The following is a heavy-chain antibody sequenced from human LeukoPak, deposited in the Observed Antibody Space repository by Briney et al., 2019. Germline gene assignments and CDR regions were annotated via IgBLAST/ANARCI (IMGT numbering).Heavy chain of an antibody. CDR1: GGSFSGYY. CDR2: INHSGST. J-gene: IGHJ6*04. Sequence: SETLFLTCAVYGGSFSGYYWSWIRQPPGKGLEWIGEINHSGSTNYNPSLTSRGTISVDTSKNQFSLKLSSVTAAVTAVYYCARGRYGYCSGGSCYSRGDYYYGMDVWGKGTTVTVSS. D-gene: IGHD2-15*01. CDR3: ARGRYGYCSGGSCYSRGDYYYGMDV. V-gene: IGHV4-34*01.